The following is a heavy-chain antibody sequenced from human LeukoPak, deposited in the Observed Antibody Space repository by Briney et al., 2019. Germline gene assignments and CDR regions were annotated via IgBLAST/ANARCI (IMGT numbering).Heavy chain of an antibody. CDR3: AHNYYDSSGYQSY. CDR1: GYTFTSYH. Sequence: ASVKVSCKASGYTFTSYHLHWVRQAPGQGLEWMGIINPSGGSPNYAQKFQGRVTMTRDMSTSTVNMELSSLRSEDTAVYYCAHNYYDSSGYQSYWGQGTLVTVSS. D-gene: IGHD3-22*01. CDR2: INPSGGSP. J-gene: IGHJ4*02. V-gene: IGHV1-46*01.